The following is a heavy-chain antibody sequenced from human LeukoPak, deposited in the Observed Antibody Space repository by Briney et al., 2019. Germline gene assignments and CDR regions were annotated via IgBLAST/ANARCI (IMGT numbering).Heavy chain of an antibody. J-gene: IGHJ6*02. Sequence: GGPLRLSCAASGFTFSSYGMHWVRQAPGKGLEWVAVISYDGSNKYYADSVKGRFTISRDNSKNTLYLQMNSLRAEDTAVYYCAKDQTGSGWYNYYYYYYGMDVWGQGTTVTVSS. CDR3: AKDQTGSGWYNYYYYYYGMDV. D-gene: IGHD6-19*01. CDR1: GFTFSSYG. V-gene: IGHV3-30*18. CDR2: ISYDGSNK.